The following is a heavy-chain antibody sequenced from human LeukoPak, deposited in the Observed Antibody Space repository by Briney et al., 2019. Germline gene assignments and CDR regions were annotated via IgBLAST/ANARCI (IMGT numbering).Heavy chain of an antibody. V-gene: IGHV4-59*08. CDR3: ARSTPNYYGSGSYYNVFCGWFDP. J-gene: IGHJ5*02. Sequence: PSETLSLTCTVSGGSISSYYWSWIRQPPGKGLEWIGYIYYSGSTNYNPSLKSRVTISVDTSKNQFSLKLSSVTAADTAVYYCARSTPNYYGSGSYYNVFCGWFDPWGQGTLVTVSS. D-gene: IGHD3-10*01. CDR2: IYYSGST. CDR1: GGSISSYY.